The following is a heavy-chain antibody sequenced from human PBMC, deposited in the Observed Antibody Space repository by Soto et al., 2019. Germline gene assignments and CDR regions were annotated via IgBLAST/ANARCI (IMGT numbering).Heavy chain of an antibody. Sequence: ASVKVSCKASGYTFTTYGIHWVRQAPGQGLEWMGWISGYNGNTNYAQKFQGRVTMTTDTSTTTAYMDLRSLRSEDTAVYYCARDPQRLNYDSSGYYSDAFDIWGQGTMVTVSS. D-gene: IGHD3-22*01. J-gene: IGHJ3*02. CDR2: ISGYNGNT. CDR1: GYTFTTYG. CDR3: ARDPQRLNYDSSGYYSDAFDI. V-gene: IGHV1-18*01.